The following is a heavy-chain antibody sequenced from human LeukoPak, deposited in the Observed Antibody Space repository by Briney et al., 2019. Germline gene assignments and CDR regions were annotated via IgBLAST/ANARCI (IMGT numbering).Heavy chain of an antibody. CDR2: IWYDGSNR. J-gene: IGHJ3*02. CDR1: GFFFNTYG. CDR3: VRRGAGDTFDI. D-gene: IGHD6-13*01. Sequence: PRGSLRLSCATSGFFFNTYGMHWVRQAPGKGLEWVAVIWYDGSNRECVDSVKGRFTISRDNSKNTLYLQLNRLRAEDTAVYYCVRRGAGDTFDIWGQGTMVTVSS. V-gene: IGHV3-33*01.